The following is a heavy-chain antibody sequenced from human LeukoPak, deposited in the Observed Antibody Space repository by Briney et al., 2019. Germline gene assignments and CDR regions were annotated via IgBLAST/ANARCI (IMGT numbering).Heavy chain of an antibody. CDR2: INHSGST. J-gene: IGHJ4*02. CDR3: ASVYCSSTSCPIDY. Sequence: PSETLSLTCAVYGGSFSGYYWSWIRQPPGKGLEWIGEINHSGSTNYNPSLKSRVTISVDTSKNQFSLKLSSVTAADTAVYYCASVYCSSTSCPIDYWGQGTLVTVSS. CDR1: GGSFSGYY. V-gene: IGHV4-34*01. D-gene: IGHD2-2*01.